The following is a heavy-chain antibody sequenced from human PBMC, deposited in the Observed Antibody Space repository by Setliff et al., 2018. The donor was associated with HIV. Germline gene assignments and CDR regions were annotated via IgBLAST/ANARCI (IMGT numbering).Heavy chain of an antibody. CDR3: TSAFADYAYWYFDY. J-gene: IGHJ4*02. CDR1: GFTFGDYT. Sequence: GALRLSCTVSGFTFGDYTMSWVRQAPGKGLEWVGFIRSKTYGGTTEYAASVKGRFTISRDDSKSIAYLQMNSLKTEDTAVYYCTSAFADYAYWYFDYWGQGTLVTVSS. CDR2: IRSKTYGGTT. D-gene: IGHD2-8*02. V-gene: IGHV3-49*04.